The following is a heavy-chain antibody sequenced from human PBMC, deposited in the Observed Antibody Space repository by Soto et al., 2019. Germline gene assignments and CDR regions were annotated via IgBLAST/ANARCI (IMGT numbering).Heavy chain of an antibody. CDR3: AKDILGASGGMDV. D-gene: IGHD1-26*01. J-gene: IGHJ6*02. V-gene: IGHV3-9*01. CDR2: ISWNSGSI. CDR1: GFTFDDYA. Sequence: EVQLVESGGGLVQPGRSLRLSCAASGFTFDDYAMHWVRQAPGKGLEWVSGISWNSGSIGYADSVKGRFTISRDNAKNSLYLQMNSLRAEDTALYYCAKDILGASGGMDVWGQGTTVTVSS.